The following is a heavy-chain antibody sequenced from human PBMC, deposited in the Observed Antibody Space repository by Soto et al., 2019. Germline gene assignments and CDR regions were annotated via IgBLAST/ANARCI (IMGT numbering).Heavy chain of an antibody. V-gene: IGHV2-26*01. Sequence: QVTLKESGPVLVKPTETLTLTCTVSGFSLSNARMGVSWIRQPPGKALEWLAHIFSNDEKSYSTSLKSRLTISKDTSKSQVVLTITNMDPVDTAPYYCARDGIGYCIRTSCNNYYYYGMDVWGQGTTVTVSS. J-gene: IGHJ6*02. CDR2: IFSNDEK. CDR1: GFSLSNARMG. CDR3: ARDGIGYCIRTSCNNYYYYGMDV. D-gene: IGHD2-2*01.